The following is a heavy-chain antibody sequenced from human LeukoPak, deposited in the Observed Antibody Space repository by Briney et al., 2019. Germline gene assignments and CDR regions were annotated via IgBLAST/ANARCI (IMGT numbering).Heavy chain of an antibody. D-gene: IGHD3-16*01. CDR1: GGSIGSSSYY. Sequence: SESLSLTCTVSGGSIGSSSYYWGWIRQPPGKGLEWIGSIYYSGTTYYNPSLKSRVTISADTSKNQFSLKLNSLTTADTAVYYCTRGAGWLIDYWGQGILVTVSS. CDR3: TRGAGWLIDY. V-gene: IGHV4-39*07. CDR2: IYYSGTT. J-gene: IGHJ4*02.